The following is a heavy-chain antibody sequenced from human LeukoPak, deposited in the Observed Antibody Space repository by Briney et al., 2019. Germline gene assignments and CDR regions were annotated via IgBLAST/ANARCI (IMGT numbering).Heavy chain of an antibody. J-gene: IGHJ4*02. CDR1: GFTFSSYS. CDR2: ITPDSDSM. Sequence: GGSLRLSCAASGFTFSSYSMNWVRQAPGKGLEWVSSITPDSDSMYYADSVRGRFTISRDNAKKSLYLQMNTLRAEDTAVYYCARMGHTVTYDYWGQGTLATVSS. CDR3: ARMGHTVTYDY. D-gene: IGHD4-17*01. V-gene: IGHV3-21*01.